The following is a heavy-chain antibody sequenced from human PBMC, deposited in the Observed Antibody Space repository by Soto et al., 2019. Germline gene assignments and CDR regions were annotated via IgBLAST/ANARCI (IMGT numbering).Heavy chain of an antibody. D-gene: IGHD2-15*01. CDR2: LYYSGNT. CDR1: GGSISSFNYF. Sequence: QLQLQESGPGLVKPSETLSLTCTVSGGSISSFNYFWGWIRQPPGKGLEWIGSLYYSGNTYYNPSRQSRVTISVEPSKKQCTLTLRSVTAAETAVYYCARGGGSTFNWFDPWGQGTLVTVSP. V-gene: IGHV4-39*01. J-gene: IGHJ5*02. CDR3: ARGGGSTFNWFDP.